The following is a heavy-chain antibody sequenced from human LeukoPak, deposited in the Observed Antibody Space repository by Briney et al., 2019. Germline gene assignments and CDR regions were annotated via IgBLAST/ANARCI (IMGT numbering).Heavy chain of an antibody. D-gene: IGHD3-16*01. CDR1: GFTFSSYG. V-gene: IGHV3-30*03. CDR3: ATWGPTPTLDY. J-gene: IGHJ4*02. Sequence: GGSLRLSCAASGFTFSSYGMHWVRQAPGKGLEWVAVISYDGSDKYYADSVKGRFTISRDNTKNTLYLQMNSLRAEDTAVYYCATWGPTPTLDYWGQGTLVTVSS. CDR2: ISYDGSDK.